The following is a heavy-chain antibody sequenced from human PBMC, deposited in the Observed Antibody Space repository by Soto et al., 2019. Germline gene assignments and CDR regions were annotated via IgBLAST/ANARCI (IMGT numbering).Heavy chain of an antibody. J-gene: IGHJ4*02. CDR1: GGSVISGSYY. D-gene: IGHD2-8*01. CDR2: INYSGGT. CDR3: SSRYGINGICYFDY. Sequence: SETLSLTCTVSGGSVISGSYYWSWIRQPPGKGLEWIGYINYSGGTSFNSSLKSRVTISIDTSKNQFSLKLSSVTAADTAVYYCSSRYGINGICYFDYWGQGARVTVSS. V-gene: IGHV4-61*01.